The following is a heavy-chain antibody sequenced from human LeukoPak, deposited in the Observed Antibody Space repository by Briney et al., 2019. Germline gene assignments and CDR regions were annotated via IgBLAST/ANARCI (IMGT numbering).Heavy chain of an antibody. D-gene: IGHD6-13*01. CDR3: ARDGGIAAAGIFDY. CDR2: ISSSGSTI. V-gene: IGHV3-48*03. Sequence: GGSLRLSCAASGFTFSSYEMNWVRQAPGKGLEWVSYISSSGSTIYYADSVKGRFTISRDNAKNSLYLQMNSLRAEDTAVYYRARDGGIAAAGIFDYWGQGTLVTVSS. J-gene: IGHJ4*02. CDR1: GFTFSSYE.